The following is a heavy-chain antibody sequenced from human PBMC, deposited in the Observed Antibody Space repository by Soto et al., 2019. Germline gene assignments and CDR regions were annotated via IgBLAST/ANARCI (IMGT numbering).Heavy chain of an antibody. CDR1: GYTFTSYD. V-gene: IGHV1-8*01. Sequence: ASVKVSCKASGYTFTSYDINWVRQATGQGLEWMGWMNPNSGNTGYAQKFQGRVTMTRNTSISTAYMELSSLRSEDTAVYYCTTDNWNYDLDYYYYGMDVWGQGTTVTVSS. D-gene: IGHD1-7*01. J-gene: IGHJ6*02. CDR2: MNPNSGNT. CDR3: TTDNWNYDLDYYYYGMDV.